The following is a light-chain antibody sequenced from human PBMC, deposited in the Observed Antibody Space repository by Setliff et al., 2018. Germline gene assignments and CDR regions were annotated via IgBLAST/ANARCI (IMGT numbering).Light chain of an antibody. CDR1: SSDVGGYDY. CDR3: FSYTSSSSYV. V-gene: IGLV2-14*03. CDR2: DVT. Sequence: QSALAQPRSVSGSPGQSITISCTGSSSDVGGYDYVSWYQHHPGRAPKFMIYDVTKRPSGVSNRFSGSKSGNTASLTTSGLQAEDEADYYCFSYTSSSSYVFGSGTKVTVL. J-gene: IGLJ1*01.